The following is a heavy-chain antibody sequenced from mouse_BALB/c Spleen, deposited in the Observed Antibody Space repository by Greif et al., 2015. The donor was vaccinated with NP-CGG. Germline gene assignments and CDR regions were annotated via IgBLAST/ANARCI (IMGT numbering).Heavy chain of an antibody. V-gene: IGHV2-9*02. CDR2: ICAGGST. CDR3: ARVRQRLAMDY. D-gene: IGHD3-2*01. CDR1: GFSLTSYG. Sequence: QVQLKQSGPGLVAPSQSLSITCTVSGFSLTSYGAHWVRQPPGKGLEWLGVICAGGSTNYNSALMSRLSISKDNSKSXVFLKMNSLQTDDTAMYYCARVRQRLAMDYWGQGTSVTVSS. J-gene: IGHJ4*01.